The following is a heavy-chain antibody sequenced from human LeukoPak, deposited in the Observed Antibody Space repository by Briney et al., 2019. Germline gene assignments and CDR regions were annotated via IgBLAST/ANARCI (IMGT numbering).Heavy chain of an antibody. Sequence: GGSRRLSCAASGFTFSSYWMHWVRQAPGKGLLWVSRINSDGTTTYYADSVKARFTISRDNAKNTLYLQVNSLRAEDTAVYYCARGNYYGMDVWGQGTTVTVSS. V-gene: IGHV3-74*01. J-gene: IGHJ6*02. CDR2: INSDGTTT. CDR3: ARGNYYGMDV. CDR1: GFTFSSYW.